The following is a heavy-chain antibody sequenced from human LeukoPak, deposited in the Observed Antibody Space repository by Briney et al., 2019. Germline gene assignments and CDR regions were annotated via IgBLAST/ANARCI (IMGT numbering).Heavy chain of an antibody. CDR2: ISSSGSTI. D-gene: IGHD3-3*01. CDR1: GFTFSDYY. J-gene: IGHJ6*02. V-gene: IGHV3-11*01. CDR3: ARDLYYDFWSGRYGMDV. Sequence: GGSLRLSCAASGFTFSDYYMSWIRQAPGKGLEWVSYISSSGSTIYYADSVKGRFTISRDNAKHSLYLQMNSLRAEDTAVYYCARDLYYDFWSGRYGMDVWGQGTTVTVSS.